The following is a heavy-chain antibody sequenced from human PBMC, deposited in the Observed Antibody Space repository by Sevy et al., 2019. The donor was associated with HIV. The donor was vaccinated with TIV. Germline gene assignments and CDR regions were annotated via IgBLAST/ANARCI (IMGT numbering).Heavy chain of an antibody. V-gene: IGHV1-69*13. CDR1: GGTFDTYT. CDR2: IIPMFDTA. J-gene: IGHJ3*02. Sequence: ASVKVSCKASGGTFDTYTISWLRQAPGQGLEWMGGIIPMFDTANYAQKFQGRVTITADDSTNTAYMDLSSLRSEDSAVYYCARDRDITFGGGDAFYIWGQGTMVTVSS. D-gene: IGHD3-16*01. CDR3: ARDRDITFGGGDAFYI.